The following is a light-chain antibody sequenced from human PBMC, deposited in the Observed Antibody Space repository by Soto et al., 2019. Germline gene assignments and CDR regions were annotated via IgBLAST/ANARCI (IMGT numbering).Light chain of an antibody. CDR1: ISNIATNY. CDR2: RDN. J-gene: IGLJ1*01. V-gene: IGLV1-47*01. CDR3: AAWDDTVRSYF. Sequence: QSVLTQPPSVSGTPGQRVTISCSGGISNIATNYVHWFQQLPGTAPKVLSKRDNPRPAGFPDRFSGPTSGTSASLAIRVLRSEDDAEYYCAAWDDTVRSYFFGTGTKLTVL.